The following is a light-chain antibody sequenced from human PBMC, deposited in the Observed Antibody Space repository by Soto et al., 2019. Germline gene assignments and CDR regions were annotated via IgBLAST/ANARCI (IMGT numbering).Light chain of an antibody. CDR3: SSYTSSATGV. CDR2: EVS. V-gene: IGLV2-14*01. Sequence: QPALTQPASVSGSPGQSITISCTGTSSDVDVGGYNYVSWYQQHPGKAPKLMIYEVSNRPSGVSNRFSGSKSGNTASLTISGLQAEDEADYYCSSYTSSATGVFGGGTQLTVL. CDR1: SSDVDVGGYNY. J-gene: IGLJ3*02.